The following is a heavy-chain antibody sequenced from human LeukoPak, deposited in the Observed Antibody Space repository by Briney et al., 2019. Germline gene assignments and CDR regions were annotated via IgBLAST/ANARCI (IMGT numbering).Heavy chain of an antibody. CDR1: GYTFTSYA. Sequence: GASVKVSCKASGYTFTSYAMNWVRQAPGQGLEWMGWINTNTGNPTYAQGFTGRFVFSLDTSVSTAYLQISSLKAEDTAVYYCARSLGYSSSWYPFLYYYYGMDVWGQGTTVTVSS. CDR2: INTNTGNP. J-gene: IGHJ6*02. D-gene: IGHD6-13*01. V-gene: IGHV7-4-1*02. CDR3: ARSLGYSSSWYPFLYYYYGMDV.